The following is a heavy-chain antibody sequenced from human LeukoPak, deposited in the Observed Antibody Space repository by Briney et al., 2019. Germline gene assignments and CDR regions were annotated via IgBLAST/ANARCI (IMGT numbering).Heavy chain of an antibody. CDR2: INPSGGST. J-gene: IGHJ6*03. CDR1: GYTFTSYY. Sequence: GASVKVSCKASGYTFTSYYMHWVRQAPGQGLEWLGIINPSGGSTSYAQKFQGRVTMTRDMSTSTVYMELSSLRSEDTAVYYCARDSAMTPRYYYYYYMDVWGKGTTVTVSS. D-gene: IGHD2-2*01. CDR3: ARDSAMTPRYYYYYYMDV. V-gene: IGHV1-46*01.